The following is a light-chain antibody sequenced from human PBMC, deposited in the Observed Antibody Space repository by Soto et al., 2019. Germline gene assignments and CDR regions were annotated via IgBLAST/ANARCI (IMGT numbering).Light chain of an antibody. V-gene: IGKV1-9*01. CDR3: QTLARYVPIT. CDR1: QGVGNY. CDR2: DAS. J-gene: IGKJ4*01. Sequence: DIQLTQSPSFLSASVGDRVTITCRASQGVGNYLAWYQQRPGKAPNLLIYDASTLHSGVPSRYSGSGSGTDFTLTISSLQTEDFATYYCQTLARYVPITFGRGTKVQIK.